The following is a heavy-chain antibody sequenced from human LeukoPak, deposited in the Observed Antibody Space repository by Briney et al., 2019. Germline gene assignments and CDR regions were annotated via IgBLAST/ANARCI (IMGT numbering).Heavy chain of an antibody. CDR1: GGSISSYY. CDR2: IYTSGST. V-gene: IGHV4-4*07. Sequence: PSVTLSLTCTVSGGSISSYYWSWIRQPAGKGLEWIGRIYTSGSTNYNPSLKSRVTMSVDTSKNQFSLKLSSVTAADTAVYYCARGLPDSSGYYTAEYFQHWGQGTLVTVPS. J-gene: IGHJ1*01. D-gene: IGHD3-22*01. CDR3: ARGLPDSSGYYTAEYFQH.